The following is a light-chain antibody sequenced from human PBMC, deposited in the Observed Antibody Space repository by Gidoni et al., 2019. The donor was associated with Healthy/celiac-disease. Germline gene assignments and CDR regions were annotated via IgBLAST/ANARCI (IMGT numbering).Light chain of an antibody. V-gene: IGKV3-15*01. Sequence: EIVMTQSHATLSVSPGARATLSCRASQSVNSNLAWYQQKPGQAARLLIHGASTRATGIPARFSGSWSGTEGTLTISSLQSEDLAVDSCQQDHNSPPFTFGQGTRLEIK. CDR3: QQDHNSPPFT. J-gene: IGKJ5*01. CDR1: QSVNSN. CDR2: GAS.